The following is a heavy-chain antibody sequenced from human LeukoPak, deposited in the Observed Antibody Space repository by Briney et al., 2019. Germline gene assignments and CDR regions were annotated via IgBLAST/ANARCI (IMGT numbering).Heavy chain of an antibody. CDR1: GFTFSSYS. CDR3: ASSESYRFDY. CDR2: ITASGTAI. J-gene: IGHJ4*02. D-gene: IGHD1-26*01. Sequence: GGSLRLSCAAYGFTFSSYSMNWVRQAPGKGLEWVSHITASGTAIFYADSVKGRFTISTDNAKNSLYLQMNSLRDEDTAVYYCASSESYRFDYWGQGTLVTVSS. V-gene: IGHV3-48*02.